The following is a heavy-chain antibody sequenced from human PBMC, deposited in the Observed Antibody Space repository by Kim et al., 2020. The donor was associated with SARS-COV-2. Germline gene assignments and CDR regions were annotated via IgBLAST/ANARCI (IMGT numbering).Heavy chain of an antibody. D-gene: IGHD4-17*01. CDR1: GFTFSSYA. J-gene: IGHJ6*02. CDR3: VRRLRPNTYGLDY. V-gene: IGHV3-13*01. Sequence: GGSLRLSCVAYGFTFSSYAMHWVRQPTGKSLEWFSAIGAAGDRYYAGSVKGGFTISRENAQNTLYLQMNSLRVGDTAVYYCVRRLRPNTYGLDYWGQGTTVTVAS. CDR2: IGAAGDR.